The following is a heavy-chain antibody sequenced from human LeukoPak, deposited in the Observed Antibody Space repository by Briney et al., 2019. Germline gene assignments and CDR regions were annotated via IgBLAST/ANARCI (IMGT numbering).Heavy chain of an antibody. CDR3: AAVGYCSSTSCYRDYYYYYMDV. CDR2: IIPIFGTA. D-gene: IGHD2-2*01. CDR1: GGTFSSYA. J-gene: IGHJ6*03. Sequence: ASVKVSCKASGGTFSSYAIIWVRQAPGQGLEWMGGIIPIFGTANYAQKFQGRVTITTDESTSTAYMELSSLRSEDTAVYYCAAVGYCSSTSCYRDYYYYYMDVWGKGTTVTVSS. V-gene: IGHV1-69*05.